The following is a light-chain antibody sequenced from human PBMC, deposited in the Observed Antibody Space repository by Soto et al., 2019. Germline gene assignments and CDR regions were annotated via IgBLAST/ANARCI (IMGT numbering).Light chain of an antibody. CDR1: QSVSTN. CDR3: TQYNSWPGK. J-gene: IGKJ1*01. V-gene: IGKV3-15*01. CDR2: GAS. Sequence: TQSSSTLSKYQGERATLSCRAIQSVSTNLTWYQQKPGQAPGLLIYGASTRASGIAARFSGSGSGTEFTLNISSLYSEDFAVSYCTQYNSWPGKFGQGTKVDI.